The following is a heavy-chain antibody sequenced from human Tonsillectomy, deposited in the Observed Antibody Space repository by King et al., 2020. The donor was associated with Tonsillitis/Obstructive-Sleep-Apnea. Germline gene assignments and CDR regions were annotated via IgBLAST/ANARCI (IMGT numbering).Heavy chain of an antibody. J-gene: IGHJ6*03. V-gene: IGHV5-51*01. D-gene: IGHD3-10*01. Sequence: QLVQSGAEVKKPGESLKISWKGSGDSFTSYLIGWVRHRPWKGLGWRGIIYPGDSDPRYSPSFQGQVTISADKSSSTAYLQGSSLKASDTAMYYCARGEIGSGTYYYYYMDVWGKGTTVTVSS. CDR2: IYPGDSDP. CDR1: GDSFTSYL. CDR3: ARGEIGSGTYYYYYMDV.